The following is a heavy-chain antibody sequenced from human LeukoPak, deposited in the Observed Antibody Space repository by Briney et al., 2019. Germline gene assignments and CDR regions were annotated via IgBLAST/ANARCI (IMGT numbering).Heavy chain of an antibody. CDR1: GFTFRNYA. CDR2: ISGSGDST. D-gene: IGHD1-7*01. J-gene: IGHJ4*02. V-gene: IGHV3-23*01. CDR3: ARDRSPSRWNSYFDY. Sequence: GGSLRLFCAASGFTFRNYATSWVRQAPGKGLEWVSAISGSGDSTYYADSVKGRFTISRDNSKNTLYLQMNSLRDEDTAVYYCARDRSPSRWNSYFDYWGQGTLVTVSS.